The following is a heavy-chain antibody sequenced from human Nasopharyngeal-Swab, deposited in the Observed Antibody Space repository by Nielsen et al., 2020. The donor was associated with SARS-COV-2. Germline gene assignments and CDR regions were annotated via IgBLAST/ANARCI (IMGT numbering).Heavy chain of an antibody. D-gene: IGHD2-15*01. CDR2: ISYDGSNK. J-gene: IGHJ5*02. V-gene: IGHV3-30*18. CDR1: GFTFSSYG. Sequence: GGSLRLSCAASGFTFSSYGMHWVRQAPGKGLEWVAVISYDGSNKYYADSVKGRFTISRDNSKNTLYLQMNSLRAEDTAVYYCAKQFNVVVAATGGSWFDPWGQGTLVTVSS. CDR3: AKQFNVVVAATGGSWFDP.